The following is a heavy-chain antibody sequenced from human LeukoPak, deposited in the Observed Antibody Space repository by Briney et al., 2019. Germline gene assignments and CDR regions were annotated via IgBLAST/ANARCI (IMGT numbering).Heavy chain of an antibody. Sequence: SETLSLTCTVSGGSISSYYWSWIRQPPGKGLEWIGYIYYSGSTNYNPSLKSRVTISVDTSKNQFSLKLSSVTAADTAVYYCASLNSNIVVVPAAMGIWSNDAFDIWGQGTMVTVSS. CDR2: IYYSGST. D-gene: IGHD2-2*01. CDR1: GGSISSYY. V-gene: IGHV4-59*01. J-gene: IGHJ3*02. CDR3: ASLNSNIVVVPAAMGIWSNDAFDI.